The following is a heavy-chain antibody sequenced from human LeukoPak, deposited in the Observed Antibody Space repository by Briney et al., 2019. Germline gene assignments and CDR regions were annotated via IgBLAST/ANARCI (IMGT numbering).Heavy chain of an antibody. V-gene: IGHV4-34*01. D-gene: IGHD3-3*01. CDR3: ASGFTIFGVERAEYYIDV. J-gene: IGHJ6*03. CDR2: INHSGST. CDR1: GGSSSGYY. Sequence: PSETLSPTCAVYGGSSSGYYWSWIRQPPGKGLEWIGVINHSGSTNYNPSLNSRVTMSVDTSKNQFSLKLSSVTAADTAVYYCASGFTIFGVERAEYYIDVWGKGTTVTVSS.